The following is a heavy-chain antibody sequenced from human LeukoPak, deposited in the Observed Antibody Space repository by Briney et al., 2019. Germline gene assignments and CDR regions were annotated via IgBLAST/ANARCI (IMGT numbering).Heavy chain of an antibody. CDR1: GYTFTSYY. J-gene: IGHJ5*02. CDR2: INPSGGST. D-gene: IGHD2-2*01. Sequence: ASVKVSCKASGYTFTSYYMHWVRQAPGQGLEWMGIINPSGGSTSYAQKFQGRVTMTRDMSTSTVYMELSSLRSEDTAVYYCARSHCSSTGCQNWFDPWGQGTLVTVSS. V-gene: IGHV1-46*01. CDR3: ARSHCSSTGCQNWFDP.